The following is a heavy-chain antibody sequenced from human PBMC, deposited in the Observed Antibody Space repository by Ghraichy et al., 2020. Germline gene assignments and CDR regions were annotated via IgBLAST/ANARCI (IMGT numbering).Heavy chain of an antibody. J-gene: IGHJ4*02. CDR3: ARFGATVTTLEFAY. V-gene: IGHV4-34*12. CDR2: IIHSGTS. D-gene: IGHD4-17*01. CDR1: GGSFSAYN. Sequence: SETLSLTCAVYGGSFSAYNWNWIRQAPGKGLEWIGEIIHSGTSNYNPSLKSRVTISADTSKRQVSLKLSYVTAADTAIYYCARFGATVTTLEFAYWGQGTLVTVSS.